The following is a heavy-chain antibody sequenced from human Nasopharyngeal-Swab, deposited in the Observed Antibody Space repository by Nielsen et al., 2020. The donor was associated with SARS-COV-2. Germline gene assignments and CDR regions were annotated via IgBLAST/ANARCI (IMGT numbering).Heavy chain of an antibody. CDR2: INHSGST. CDR3: ARYGAGGSRITMVRGYMDV. V-gene: IGHV4-34*01. CDR1: GGSFSGYY. Sequence: SETLSLTCAVYGGSFSGYYWSWIRQPPGKGREWIGKINHSGSTNYNPSLKSRVTISVDTSKNQFSLKLSSVTAADTAVYYCARYGAGGSRITMVRGYMDVWGKGTTVTVSS. D-gene: IGHD3-10*01. J-gene: IGHJ6*03.